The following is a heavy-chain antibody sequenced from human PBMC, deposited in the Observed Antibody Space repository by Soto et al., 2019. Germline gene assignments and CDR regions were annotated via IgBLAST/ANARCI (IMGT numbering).Heavy chain of an antibody. CDR1: GSTFSSYA. CDR3: ARVGGTGGYTYGLDD. Sequence: SVKVYCNASGSTFSSYASSLVRQAPGQGLEWMGGIIPVFDTGIYAQKFQGRVTITADKSTNTAYMELSSLRSEDTAVYFCARVGGTGGYTYGLDDWGQGTLVTVSS. D-gene: IGHD5-18*01. J-gene: IGHJ4*02. CDR2: IIPVFDTG. V-gene: IGHV1-69*06.